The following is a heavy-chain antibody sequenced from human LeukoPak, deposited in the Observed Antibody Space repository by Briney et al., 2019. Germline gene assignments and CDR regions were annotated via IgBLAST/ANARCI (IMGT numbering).Heavy chain of an antibody. CDR1: GYTFTSYD. CDR3: ARGNWNDPSAFDI. Sequence: ASVKVSCKASGYTFTSYDINWVRQATGQGLEWMGWMNPNSGNTGYAQKLQGRVTITRNTSISTAYMELSSLRSEDTAVYYCARGNWNDPSAFDIWGQGTMVTVSS. V-gene: IGHV1-8*03. J-gene: IGHJ3*02. D-gene: IGHD1-1*01. CDR2: MNPNSGNT.